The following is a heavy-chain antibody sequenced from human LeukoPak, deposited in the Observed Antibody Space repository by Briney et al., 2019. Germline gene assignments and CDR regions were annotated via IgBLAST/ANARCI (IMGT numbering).Heavy chain of an antibody. CDR3: ARVGIPYYYYYMDV. D-gene: IGHD2-21*01. Sequence: ASVKVSCKASGYTFTSYPINWVRQAPGQGLGWMGWINTNTGNPTYAQGFTGRFVFSLDTSVNTAYLQISSLKAEDTAVYYCARVGIPYYYYYMDVWGKGTTVSVS. CDR1: GYTFTSYP. CDR2: INTNTGNP. V-gene: IGHV7-4-1*02. J-gene: IGHJ6*03.